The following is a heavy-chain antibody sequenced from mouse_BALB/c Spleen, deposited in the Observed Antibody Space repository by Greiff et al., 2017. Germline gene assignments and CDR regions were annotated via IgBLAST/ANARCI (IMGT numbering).Heavy chain of an antibody. Sequence: QVQLKESGPGLVQPSQSLSITCTVSGFSLTSYGVHWVRQSPGKGLEWLGVIWSGGSTDYNAAFISRLSISKDNSKSQVFFKMNSLQANDTAIYYCARNGAYYRYDVYAMDYWGQGTSVTVSS. V-gene: IGHV2-2*02. CDR1: GFSLTSYG. D-gene: IGHD2-14*01. CDR3: ARNGAYYRYDVYAMDY. CDR2: IWSGGST. J-gene: IGHJ4*01.